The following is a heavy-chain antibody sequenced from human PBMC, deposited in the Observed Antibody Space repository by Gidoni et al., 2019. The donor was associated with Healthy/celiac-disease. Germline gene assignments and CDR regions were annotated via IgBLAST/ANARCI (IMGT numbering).Heavy chain of an antibody. J-gene: IGHJ1*01. D-gene: IGHD6-13*01. Sequence: QLQLQESGPGLVKPSDTLSLTCTFFGGSLSSSSYYWGCIRQPPGKGLEWIGSIYYSGSTYYNPSLKSRVTISVDTSKNQFSLKLSSVTAADTAVYYCASPGYSSSWGFQHWGQGTLVTVSS. CDR3: ASPGYSSSWGFQH. V-gene: IGHV4-39*01. CDR1: GGSLSSSSYY. CDR2: IYYSGST.